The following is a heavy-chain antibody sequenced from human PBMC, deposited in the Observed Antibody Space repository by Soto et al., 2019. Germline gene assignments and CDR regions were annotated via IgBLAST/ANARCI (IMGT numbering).Heavy chain of an antibody. V-gene: IGHV2-5*01. J-gene: IGHJ5*02. D-gene: IGHD1-26*01. CDR2: IYWNDNK. CDR3: GHRRIGAELPRGWFDP. Sequence: QITLKESGPTLVKPTQTLTLTCTFSGFALSTSGVGVGWIRQPPGKALEWLGFIYWNDNKRYSPSLHNRLTITKDTSKNQVVLTLTNMDPVDTATYYCGHRRIGAELPRGWFDPWGQGILVTVSS. CDR1: GFALSTSGVG.